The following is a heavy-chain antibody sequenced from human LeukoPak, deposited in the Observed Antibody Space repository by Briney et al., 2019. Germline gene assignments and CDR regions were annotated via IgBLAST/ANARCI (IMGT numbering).Heavy chain of an antibody. J-gene: IGHJ4*02. V-gene: IGHV4-39*01. CDR3: ARHRHSHHYDY. Sequence: SETLSLTCTVSGGSISSSRCYWAWIRQPPGKGLDWIGSISYSWSTYYNPPLKSRVTIFADTSNNQFSLKLTSVTAADTAVYYCARHRHSHHYDYWGQGTLVTVSS. CDR1: GGSISSSRCY. D-gene: IGHD5-18*01. CDR2: ISYSWST.